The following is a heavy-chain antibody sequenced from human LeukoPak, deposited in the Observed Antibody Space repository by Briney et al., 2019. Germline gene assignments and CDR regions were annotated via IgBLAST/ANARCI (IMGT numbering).Heavy chain of an antibody. Sequence: GGSLRLSCAASGFTFSSCWMSWVRQAPGKGLEWVANIKQDGSEKYYVDSVKGRFTISRDNAKNSLYLQMNSLRAEDTAVYYCARVKVVPDYFDYWGQGTLVTVSS. D-gene: IGHD3-22*01. J-gene: IGHJ4*02. CDR3: ARVKVVPDYFDY. V-gene: IGHV3-7*01. CDR2: IKQDGSEK. CDR1: GFTFSSCW.